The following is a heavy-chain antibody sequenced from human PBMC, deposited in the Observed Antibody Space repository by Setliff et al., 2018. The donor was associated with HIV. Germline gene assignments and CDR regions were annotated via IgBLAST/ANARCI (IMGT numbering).Heavy chain of an antibody. D-gene: IGHD2-2*01. CDR2: IYTSGSP. CDR1: GGSVNSGNYH. Sequence: SETLSLTCSVSGGSVNSGNYHWAWIRQPAGKGLEWIGHIYTSGSPHYKSSLTSRLTISLDTSRNQFSLKLTSVTAEDTAVYYCARDQEHIIVVSATGNMPGYLHYYYVDVWGKGSTVTVSS. V-gene: IGHV4-61*09. CDR3: ARDQEHIIVVSATGNMPGYLHYYYVDV. J-gene: IGHJ6*03.